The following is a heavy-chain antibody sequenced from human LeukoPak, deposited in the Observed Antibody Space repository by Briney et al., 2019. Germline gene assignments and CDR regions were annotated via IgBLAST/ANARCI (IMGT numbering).Heavy chain of an antibody. D-gene: IGHD1-26*01. CDR1: GGSISSNY. CDR3: ARGPIVGSLADAFDI. J-gene: IGHJ3*02. CDR2: IYYSGST. V-gene: IGHV4-59*01. Sequence: SETLSLTFTVSGGSISSNYWSWIRQPPGKGLEWIGYIYYSGSTNYNPSLKSRVTISVDTSKNQFSLKLSSVTAADTAVYYCARGPIVGSLADAFDIWGQGTMVTVSS.